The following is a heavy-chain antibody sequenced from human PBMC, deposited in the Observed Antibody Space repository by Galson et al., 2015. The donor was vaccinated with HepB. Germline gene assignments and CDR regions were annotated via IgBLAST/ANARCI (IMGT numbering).Heavy chain of an antibody. Sequence: SLRLSCAASGFTFSSYSMNWVRKAPGKGLEWGSSISSSSSYIYYADSVKGRFTISRDNAKNSLYLQMNSLRAEDTAVYYCARDPGWGIAAAGTGARYYWGQGTLVTVSS. CDR2: ISSSSSYI. J-gene: IGHJ4*02. CDR3: ARDPGWGIAAAGTGARYY. CDR1: GFTFSSYS. V-gene: IGHV3-21*01. D-gene: IGHD6-13*01.